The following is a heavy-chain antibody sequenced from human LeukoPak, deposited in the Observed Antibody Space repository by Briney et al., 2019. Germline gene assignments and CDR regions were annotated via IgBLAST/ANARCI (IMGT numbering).Heavy chain of an antibody. CDR3: ARAGQWFGELSDYFDY. D-gene: IGHD3-10*01. CDR2: IKQDGSEK. V-gene: IGHV3-7*03. Sequence: PGGSLRLSCAASGFTFSSYWMSWVRQAPGKGLEWVANIKQDGSEKYYVDSVKGRFTISRDNSKNTLYLQMNSLRAEDTAVYYCARAGQWFGELSDYFDYWGQGTLVTVSS. J-gene: IGHJ4*02. CDR1: GFTFSSYW.